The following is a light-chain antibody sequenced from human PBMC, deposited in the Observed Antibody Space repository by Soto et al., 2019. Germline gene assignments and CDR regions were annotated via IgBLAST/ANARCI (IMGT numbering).Light chain of an antibody. J-gene: IGLJ1*01. CDR3: AAWDDRLDVYV. CDR1: RRDVGGYNY. V-gene: IGLV2-14*01. Sequence: QSALTQPASVSGSPGQSITISCTGTRRDVGGYNYVSWYQQYPGKSPKLLIYEVTHRPSGVSNRFSGSKSGNTASLTISGLQAEDEADYYCAAWDDRLDVYVFGTGTKVTVL. CDR2: EVT.